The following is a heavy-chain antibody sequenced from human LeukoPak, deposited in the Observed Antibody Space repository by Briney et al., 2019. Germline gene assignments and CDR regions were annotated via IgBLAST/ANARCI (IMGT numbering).Heavy chain of an antibody. CDR1: GFSFGSYW. Sequence: SGGSLRLSCAASGFSFGSYWMHWVRQAPGKGLEWVSVIYSGGSTYYADSVKGRFTISRDNSKNTLYLQMNSLRAEDTAVYYCARARPVGYWGQGTLVTVSS. CDR2: IYSGGST. J-gene: IGHJ4*02. V-gene: IGHV3-53*01. CDR3: ARARPVGY. D-gene: IGHD6-6*01.